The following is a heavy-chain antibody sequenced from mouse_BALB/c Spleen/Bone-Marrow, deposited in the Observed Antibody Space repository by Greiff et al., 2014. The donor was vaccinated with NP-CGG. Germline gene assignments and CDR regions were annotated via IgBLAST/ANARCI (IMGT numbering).Heavy chain of an antibody. CDR2: IWADGST. Sequence: VHLVESGPGLVAPSQSLSTTCTVSGVSLTNYGVHWVRQPPGKGLEWLGVIWADGSTNYNSALMSRLSISKDNSKSQVFFKMNSLQTDDTAMYYCARITTATGAMDYWGQGTSVTVSS. J-gene: IGHJ4*01. CDR3: ARITTATGAMDY. V-gene: IGHV2-9*02. CDR1: GVSLTNYG. D-gene: IGHD1-2*01.